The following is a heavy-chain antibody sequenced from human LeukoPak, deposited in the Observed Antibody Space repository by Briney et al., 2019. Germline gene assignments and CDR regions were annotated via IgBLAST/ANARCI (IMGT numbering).Heavy chain of an antibody. D-gene: IGHD1-26*01. J-gene: IGHJ4*02. V-gene: IGHV4-34*01. CDR3: ARGLSGSYYRTLDY. Sequence: SETLSLTCAVYGRCFSGYYWSWIRQPPGKGLEWIGEINHSGSTNYNPSLKSRVTISVDTSKNQFSLKLSSVTAADTAVYYCARGLSGSYYRTLDYWGQGTLVTVSS. CDR2: INHSGST. CDR1: GRCFSGYY.